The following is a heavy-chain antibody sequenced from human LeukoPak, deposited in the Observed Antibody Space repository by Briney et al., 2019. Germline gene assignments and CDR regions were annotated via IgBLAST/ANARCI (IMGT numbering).Heavy chain of an antibody. CDR2: ISYDGSNK. J-gene: IGHJ3*02. D-gene: IGHD3-10*01. CDR3: AKLFGSGSYSGTFDI. V-gene: IGHV3-30*18. Sequence: GGSQRLSCAASGFTFSSYGMHWVRQAPGKGLEWVAVISYDGSNKYYADSVKGRFTISRDNSKNTLYLQMNSLRAEDTAVYYCAKLFGSGSYSGTFDIWGQGTMVTVSS. CDR1: GFTFSSYG.